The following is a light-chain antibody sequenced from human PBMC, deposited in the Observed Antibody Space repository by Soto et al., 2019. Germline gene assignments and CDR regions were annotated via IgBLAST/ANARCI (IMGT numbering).Light chain of an antibody. J-gene: IGKJ4*01. V-gene: IGKV1-17*01. CDR2: GAS. Sequence: DIQMTQSPSSLSASVGDRVTITCRASQGIGNDLGWFQQKPGKAPKRLIYGASILQSGVPSRFSGSGSGTDFTLTISSLQPEDIATYYCQQYDNLPVTFGGGTKVEIK. CDR1: QGIGND. CDR3: QQYDNLPVT.